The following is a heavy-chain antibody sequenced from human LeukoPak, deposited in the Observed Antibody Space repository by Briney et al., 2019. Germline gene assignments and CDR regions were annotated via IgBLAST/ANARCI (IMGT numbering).Heavy chain of an antibody. Sequence: PSETLSLTCTVSGGSISSYYWSWIRQPPGKGLEWIGYIYYSGSTNYNPSLKSRVTISVDTSKNQFSLKLSSVTAADTAVYYCAGLGRSGYGYYFDYWGQGTLVTVSS. CDR3: AGLGRSGYGYYFDY. V-gene: IGHV4-59*08. J-gene: IGHJ4*02. CDR1: GGSISSYY. CDR2: IYYSGST. D-gene: IGHD3-3*01.